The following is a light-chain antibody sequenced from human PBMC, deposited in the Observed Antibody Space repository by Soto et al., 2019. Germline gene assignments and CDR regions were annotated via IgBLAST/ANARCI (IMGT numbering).Light chain of an antibody. V-gene: IGKV1-5*03. CDR3: QQYNTHAT. CDR1: ESIRIW. Sequence: DIQMTQSPSTLSASIGDRVTITCRASESIRIWVAWYQQKPGKAPKLLINKASSLESGVPPRFSGSGSGTEFTLTISSLQPDDFATYYCQQYNTHATFGQGTKVDI. J-gene: IGKJ1*01. CDR2: KAS.